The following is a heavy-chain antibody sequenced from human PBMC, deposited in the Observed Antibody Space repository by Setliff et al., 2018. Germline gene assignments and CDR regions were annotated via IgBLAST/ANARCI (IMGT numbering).Heavy chain of an antibody. CDR3: ARDNTLFGVVITGSWFDP. V-gene: IGHV3-13*01. CDR2: IGGGGDI. CDR1: GFTFTNYA. D-gene: IGHD3-3*01. Sequence: GGSLRLSCAVSGFTFTNYALHWVRQATGKGLEWVSAIGGGGDIYYTDPVKGRFTISRDNAENSLYLQMNSLRVEDTAVYYCARDNTLFGVVITGSWFDPWGQGTLVTVSS. J-gene: IGHJ5*02.